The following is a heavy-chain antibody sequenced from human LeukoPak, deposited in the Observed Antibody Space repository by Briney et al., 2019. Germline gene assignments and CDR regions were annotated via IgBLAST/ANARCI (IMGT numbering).Heavy chain of an antibody. Sequence: SETLSLTCTVSGYSLSSGFFCDWIRQSPGKGLEWIGSFSHRGGSYHNPSLKSRVTISVDTSKNQFSLKLLSVTAADTAVYYCARTGQYCSRGTCYSGQFDFWGQGTLVTVSS. CDR2: FSHRGGS. J-gene: IGHJ4*02. D-gene: IGHD2-15*01. CDR3: ARTGQYCSRGTCYSGQFDF. V-gene: IGHV4-38-2*02. CDR1: GYSLSSGFF.